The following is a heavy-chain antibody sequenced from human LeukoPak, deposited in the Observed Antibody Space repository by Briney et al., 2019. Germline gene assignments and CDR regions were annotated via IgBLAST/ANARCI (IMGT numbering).Heavy chain of an antibody. CDR1: GFTFSSYA. D-gene: IGHD6-13*01. Sequence: GGSLRLSCAASGFTFSSYAMIWVRQAPGKGLEWVSSISDSGGSTYYADSAKGRFTISRDNSKNTLYLQMNSLRAEDTAVYYCAKVSHSSWQSDAFDIWGQGTMVTVSS. CDR2: ISDSGGST. J-gene: IGHJ3*02. V-gene: IGHV3-23*01. CDR3: AKVSHSSWQSDAFDI.